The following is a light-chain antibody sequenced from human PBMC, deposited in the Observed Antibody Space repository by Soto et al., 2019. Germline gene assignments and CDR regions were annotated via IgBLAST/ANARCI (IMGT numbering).Light chain of an antibody. V-gene: IGLV1-44*01. J-gene: IGLJ2*01. CDR1: SSNIGSNT. Sequence: QSVLTQPPSASGTPGQRVTISCSGSSSNIGSNTVNWYQQLPGTAPKLLIYSNKQRPSGVPDRFSGSKSGTSASLAISGLQSEDEAYYYCAAWDDSLNAVVFGGGTKLTVL. CDR3: AAWDDSLNAVV. CDR2: SNK.